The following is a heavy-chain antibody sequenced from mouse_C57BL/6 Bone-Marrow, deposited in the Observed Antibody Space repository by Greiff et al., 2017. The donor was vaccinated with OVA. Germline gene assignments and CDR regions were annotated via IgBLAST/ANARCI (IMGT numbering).Heavy chain of an antibody. V-gene: IGHV2-9-1*01. D-gene: IGHD1-1*01. Sequence: VKLVESGPGLVAPSQSLSITCTVSGFSLTSYAISWVRQPPGKGLEWLGVIWTGGGTNYNSALKSRLSISKDNSKSQVFLKMNSLQTDDTARYYCARKLNYGNYYAMDYWGQGTSVTVSS. CDR2: IWTGGGT. CDR3: ARKLNYGNYYAMDY. CDR1: GFSLTSYA. J-gene: IGHJ4*01.